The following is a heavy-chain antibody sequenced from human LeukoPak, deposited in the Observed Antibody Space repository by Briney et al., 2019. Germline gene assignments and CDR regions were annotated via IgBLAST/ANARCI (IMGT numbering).Heavy chain of an antibody. D-gene: IGHD2-2*01. CDR1: GFTLTNYW. CDR3: ARDIVVVPAAIYFDS. Sequence: GGSLRLSCAASGFTLTNYWMSWVRQAPGKGLEWVANIKQDGSEKYYVDSAKGRFTISRDNAKNSLYLQMSSLRAEDTAVYHCARDIVVVPAAIYFDSWGQGTLVTVSS. V-gene: IGHV3-7*01. J-gene: IGHJ4*02. CDR2: IKQDGSEK.